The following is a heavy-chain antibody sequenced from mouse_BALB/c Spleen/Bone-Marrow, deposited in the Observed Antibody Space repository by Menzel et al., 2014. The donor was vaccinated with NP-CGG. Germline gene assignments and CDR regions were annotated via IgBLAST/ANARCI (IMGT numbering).Heavy chain of an antibody. CDR3: ARDLYYDYDEGFAY. Sequence: VHLVESGPGLVAPSQSLSITCTVPGFSLTSYGVHWVRQPPGKGLEWLGVIWAGGSTNYNSALMSRLSISKDNSKSQVFLKMNSLQTDDTAMYYCARDLYYDYDEGFAYWGQGTLVTVST. D-gene: IGHD2-4*01. V-gene: IGHV2-9*02. J-gene: IGHJ3*01. CDR1: GFSLTSYG. CDR2: IWAGGST.